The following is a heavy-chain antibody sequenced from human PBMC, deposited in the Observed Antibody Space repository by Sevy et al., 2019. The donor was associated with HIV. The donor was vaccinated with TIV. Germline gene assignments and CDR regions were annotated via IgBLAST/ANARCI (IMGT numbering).Heavy chain of an antibody. CDR2: LNHKAYGGTL. J-gene: IGHJ4*02. CDR1: GFTFGDYA. CDR3: TRWKGAQYIFDY. Sequence: GGSLRLSCTGSGFTFGDYALSWVRQAPGKGLEWVAFLNHKAYGGTLDYAATVKGRFSISRDDSKSIAHLQMNDLKTEDTAIYYCTRWKGAQYIFDYWGQGALVTVSS. D-gene: IGHD1-1*01. V-gene: IGHV3-49*04.